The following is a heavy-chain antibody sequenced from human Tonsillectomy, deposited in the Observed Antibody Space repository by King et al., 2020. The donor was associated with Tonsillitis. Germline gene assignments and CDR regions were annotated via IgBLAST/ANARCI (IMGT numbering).Heavy chain of an antibody. D-gene: IGHD3-22*01. J-gene: IGHJ4*02. V-gene: IGHV2-26*01. Sequence: TLKESGPVLLKPTETLPLTCTASGFSLSNARMVVGGIRQPQGKALEWLAHIFSNDEKSYSPSLKSRLTISKDTSKSQVVLTMTNMDPVDTATYYCARITYYYDSSGYFRFDYWGQGTLVTVSS. CDR2: IFSNDEK. CDR1: GFSLSNARMV. CDR3: ARITYYYDSSGYFRFDY.